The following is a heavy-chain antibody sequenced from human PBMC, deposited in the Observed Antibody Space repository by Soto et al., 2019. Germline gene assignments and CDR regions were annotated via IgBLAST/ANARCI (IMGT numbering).Heavy chain of an antibody. J-gene: IGHJ6*02. CDR2: IYYSGST. V-gene: IGHV4-39*02. D-gene: IGHD3-3*01. CDR1: GGSISSSSYF. Sequence: SETLSLTCTVSGGSISSSSYFWGWIRQPPGKGLEWTGSIYYSGSTYYNPSLKSRVTISVATYKNQFSLKLSSVTAADPAVYYCARDSYDFWSGYYVGYYYYGMDVWGQGTTVT. CDR3: ARDSYDFWSGYYVGYYYYGMDV.